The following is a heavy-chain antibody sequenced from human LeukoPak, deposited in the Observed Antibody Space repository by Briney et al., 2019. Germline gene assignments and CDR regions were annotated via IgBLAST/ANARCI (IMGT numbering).Heavy chain of an antibody. J-gene: IGHJ6*03. CDR1: GFTFDDYA. CDR2: ISWNSGSI. V-gene: IGHV3-9*01. Sequence: PGRSLRLSCAASGFTFDDYAMHWVRHAPGKGLEWVSGISWNSGSIGYADSVKGRFTISRDNAKNSLYLQMNSLRAEDTALYYCAKGPYLDVWGKGTTVTVSS. CDR3: AKGPYLDV.